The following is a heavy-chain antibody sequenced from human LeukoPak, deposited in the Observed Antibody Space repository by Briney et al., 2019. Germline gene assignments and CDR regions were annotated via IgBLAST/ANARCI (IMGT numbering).Heavy chain of an antibody. V-gene: IGHV4-30-4*01. J-gene: IGHJ5*02. Sequence: SETLSLTCTVSGGSISSGDYYWSWIRQPPGKGLEWIGYIYYSGSTYYNPSLKSRVTISVDTSKNQFSPKLSSVTAADTAVYYCTRYCSGGSCYENNWFDPWGQGTLVTVSS. CDR3: TRYCSGGSCYENNWFDP. D-gene: IGHD2-15*01. CDR2: IYYSGST. CDR1: GGSISSGDYY.